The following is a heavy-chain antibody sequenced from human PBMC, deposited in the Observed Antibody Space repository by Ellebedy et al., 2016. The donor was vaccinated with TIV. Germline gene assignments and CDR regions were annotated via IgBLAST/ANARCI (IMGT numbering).Heavy chain of an antibody. CDR3: ARETRGYSYGPEI. V-gene: IGHV4-59*01. Sequence: SETLSLTCTVSGGSISSYYWSWIRQPPGKGLEWIGYMFYSGNTNYNPSLKSRVTISVDTSKSQFSLKLSSVTAADTAVYYCARETRGYSYGPEIWGQGTLVTVSS. CDR1: GGSISSYY. CDR2: MFYSGNT. D-gene: IGHD5-18*01. J-gene: IGHJ4*02.